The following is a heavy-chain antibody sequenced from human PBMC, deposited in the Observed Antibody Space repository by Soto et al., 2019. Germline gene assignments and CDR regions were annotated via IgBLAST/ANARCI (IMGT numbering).Heavy chain of an antibody. CDR3: ASGERYYYDSSGP. J-gene: IGHJ4*02. Sequence: QVQLVQSGAEVKKPGSSVKVSCKASGGTFSSYAISWVRQAPGQGLEWMGGIIPILGTANYAQKFQGRVTITADESTSTAYMEMSSLRAEETAVYYCASGERYYYDSSGPWGQGTLVTVSS. CDR2: IIPILGTA. V-gene: IGHV1-69*01. CDR1: GGTFSSYA. D-gene: IGHD3-22*01.